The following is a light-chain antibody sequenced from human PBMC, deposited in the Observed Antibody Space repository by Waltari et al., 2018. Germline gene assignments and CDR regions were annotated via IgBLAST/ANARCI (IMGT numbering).Light chain of an antibody. V-gene: IGLV3-1*01. CDR2: QDN. CDR3: QAWHTSTFVL. Sequence: SFQLTQTPSVSVSPGETASIRCSGDTWGDKYVSWYQHKPGQSPVLLIYQDNMRPSGIPELFSGSNSGNTATLTISGTQAMDEDDYYCQAWHTSTFVLFGGGTKLTVL. J-gene: IGLJ2*01. CDR1: TWGDKY.